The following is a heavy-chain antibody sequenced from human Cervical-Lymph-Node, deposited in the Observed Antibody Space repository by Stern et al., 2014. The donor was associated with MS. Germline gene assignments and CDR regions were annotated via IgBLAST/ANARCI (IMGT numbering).Heavy chain of an antibody. Sequence: EVQLVESGGGLVQPGGSLRLSCAASGFTFSSYWMNWVRQAPGKGLEWVANIKQDGSVRYYVDSVKGRFTISRDNAKNSLYLQMNNLRAEDTAVFYCARDVIGGDDAFDIWGQGTMVIVSP. CDR3: ARDVIGGDDAFDI. D-gene: IGHD3-22*01. CDR1: GFTFSSYW. V-gene: IGHV3-7*01. CDR2: IKQDGSVR. J-gene: IGHJ3*02.